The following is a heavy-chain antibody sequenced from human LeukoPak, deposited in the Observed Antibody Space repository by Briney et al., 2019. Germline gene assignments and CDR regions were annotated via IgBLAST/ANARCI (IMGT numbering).Heavy chain of an antibody. CDR2: ISWNSGSI. D-gene: IGHD2-15*01. V-gene: IGHV3-9*03. CDR1: GFTLDDYA. CDR3: AKLGSGGSRGDY. J-gene: IGHJ4*02. Sequence: PGGSLRLSCAASGFTLDDYAMHWVRQAPGKGLEWVSGISWNSGSIGYADSVKGRFTISRDNAKNSLYLQMNSLRAEDMALYYCAKLGSGGSRGDYWGQGTLVTVSS.